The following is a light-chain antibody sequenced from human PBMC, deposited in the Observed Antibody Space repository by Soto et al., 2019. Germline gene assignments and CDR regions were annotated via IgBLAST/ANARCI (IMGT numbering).Light chain of an antibody. CDR2: GSS. CDR3: QQYGSSPPYT. CDR1: QSVSTNY. Sequence: EVVLTQSPGTLSLSPGERATLSCRASQSVSTNYFAWYQQKPGQAPRLLIFGSSDRATCIPDRFSGSGSVTDVTLTISRLEHEDFAVYYCQQYGSSPPYTFGQATKLEIK. J-gene: IGKJ2*01. V-gene: IGKV3-20*01.